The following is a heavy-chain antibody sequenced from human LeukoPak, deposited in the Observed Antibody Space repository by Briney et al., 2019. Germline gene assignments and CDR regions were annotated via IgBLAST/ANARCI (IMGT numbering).Heavy chain of an antibody. V-gene: IGHV3-23*01. CDR1: GFTFSNYA. J-gene: IGHJ3*02. CDR3: ARAPDGYEAFDI. CDR2: ISGSTGST. D-gene: IGHD3-22*01. Sequence: GGSLRLSCAASGFTFSNYAMNWVRQAPGKGPEWVSLISGSTGSTYYADSVKGRFSISRDNSKNTVYLQMNSLRAEDTAVYYCARAPDGYEAFDIWGQGTMVTVSS.